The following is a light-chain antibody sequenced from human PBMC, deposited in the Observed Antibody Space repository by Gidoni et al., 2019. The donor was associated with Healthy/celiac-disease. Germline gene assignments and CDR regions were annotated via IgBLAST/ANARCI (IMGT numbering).Light chain of an antibody. V-gene: IGKV4-1*01. CDR1: QSVLYSSNNKNY. J-gene: IGKJ2*01. CDR3: QQYYTTSYT. Sequence: DIVMPQSPDSLAVSLGERATINCKSSQSVLYSSNNKNYLAWYQQKPGQPPKLLIYWASTRESGVPDRFSGSGSGTDFTLTISSLQAEDVAVYYCQQYYTTSYTFGQXTKLEIK. CDR2: WAS.